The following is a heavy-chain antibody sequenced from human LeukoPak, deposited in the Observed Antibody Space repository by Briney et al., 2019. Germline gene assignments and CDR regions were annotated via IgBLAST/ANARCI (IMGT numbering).Heavy chain of an antibody. Sequence: GGSLRLSCAASGFIFSHHGMHWVRQAPGKGLEWVAVIWSDGTNRFYADSVKGRFTISRDNSQNTVYLQMDSLRVKDTAIYYCARDAQRGFDYSNSLKYWGHGTLVTVSS. J-gene: IGHJ4*01. CDR2: IWSDGTNR. D-gene: IGHD4-11*01. CDR3: ARDAQRGFDYSNSLKY. V-gene: IGHV3-33*01. CDR1: GFIFSHHG.